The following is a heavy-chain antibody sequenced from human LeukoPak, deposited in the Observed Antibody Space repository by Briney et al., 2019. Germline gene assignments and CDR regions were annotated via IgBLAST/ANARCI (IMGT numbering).Heavy chain of an antibody. J-gene: IGHJ4*02. D-gene: IGHD5-12*01. CDR2: IWYDGSNK. Sequence: PGGSLRLSCAASGFTFSSYGMHWVRQAPGKGLEWVAVIWYDGSNKYYADSVKGRFTISRDNSQNTLYLQMDSLRAEDTALYYCAKEYSGYDFDYWGQGTLVTVSS. V-gene: IGHV3-33*06. CDR3: AKEYSGYDFDY. CDR1: GFTFSSYG.